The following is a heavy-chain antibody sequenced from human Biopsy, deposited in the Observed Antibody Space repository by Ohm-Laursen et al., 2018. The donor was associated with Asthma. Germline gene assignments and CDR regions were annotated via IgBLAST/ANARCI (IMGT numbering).Heavy chain of an antibody. CDR2: VSYSFEYSGST. CDR3: SPNKIDDGIYFDD. Sequence: TLSLTCSVPGVSMSGYYWCWNRRATGKGLGWIGYVSYSFEYSGSTNYNPSLKRRVTISGDTSKNQFPLPLSSVTAADTAIYYCSPNKIDDGIYFDDWGLGTLVTVSS. CDR1: GVSMSGYY. J-gene: IGHJ4*02. V-gene: IGHV4-59*01. D-gene: IGHD4-23*01.